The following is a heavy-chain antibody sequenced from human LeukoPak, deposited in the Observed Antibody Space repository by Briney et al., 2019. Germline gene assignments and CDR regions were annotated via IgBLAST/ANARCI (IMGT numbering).Heavy chain of an antibody. D-gene: IGHD6-6*01. J-gene: IGHJ5*02. CDR3: ARQVEQLARGPNWFDP. Sequence: GESLKISCKGSGYSFTSYWIGWVRQMPGKGLEWMGIIYPGDSDTRYSPSFQGQVTISADKSISTAYLQWSSLKASDTAMYYCARQVEQLARGPNWFDPWGQGTLVTVSS. CDR1: GYSFTSYW. CDR2: IYPGDSDT. V-gene: IGHV5-51*01.